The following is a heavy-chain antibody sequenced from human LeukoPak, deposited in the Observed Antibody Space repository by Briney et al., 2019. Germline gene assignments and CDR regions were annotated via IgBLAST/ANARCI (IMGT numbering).Heavy chain of an antibody. D-gene: IGHD3-3*01. CDR3: AGNIKIGSGPDY. CDR1: GNTFSSYW. J-gene: IGHJ4*02. Sequence: GESLKISCRVSGNTFSSYWIGWVRQMPGKGLEWMGIIYFGDSDTTYSPSFQGQVTISADKSISTAYLQWRSLKASDTAMYYCAGNIKIGSGPDYWGQGTLVTVSS. CDR2: IYFGDSDT. V-gene: IGHV5-51*01.